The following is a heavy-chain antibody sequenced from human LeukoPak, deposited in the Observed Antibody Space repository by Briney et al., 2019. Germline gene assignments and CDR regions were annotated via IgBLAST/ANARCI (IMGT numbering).Heavy chain of an antibody. CDR2: ISGSGGST. V-gene: IGHV3-23*01. D-gene: IGHD2-15*01. CDR3: ARGGGHLDC. J-gene: IGHJ4*02. CDR1: GFTFSSYA. Sequence: GGSLRLSCAASGFTFSSYAMSWVRQAPGKGLEWVSAISGSGGSTYYADSVKGRFTISRDNSNNTLYLQMNSLRADDTAVYYCARGGGHLDCWGQGTLVSVSS.